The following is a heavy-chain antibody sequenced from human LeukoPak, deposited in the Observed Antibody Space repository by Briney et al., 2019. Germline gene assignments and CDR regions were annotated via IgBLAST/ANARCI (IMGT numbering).Heavy chain of an antibody. Sequence: SQTLSLTCAVYGGSFSGYYWSWIRQPPGKGLDLIGNIYYSGSTNYNPSLKSRVTISVDTSKNQFSLKLSSVTAADTAVYYCTRGSIAYYYMDVWGKGTTVTISS. CDR2: IYYSGST. CDR3: TRGSIAYYYMDV. J-gene: IGHJ6*03. V-gene: IGHV4-59*01. D-gene: IGHD3-22*01. CDR1: GGSFSGYY.